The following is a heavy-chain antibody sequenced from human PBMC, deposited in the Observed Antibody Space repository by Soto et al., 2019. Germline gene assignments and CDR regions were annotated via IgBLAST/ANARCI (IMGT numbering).Heavy chain of an antibody. CDR1: GFSFSNSW. J-gene: IGHJ4*02. CDR2: IKQDGSEK. CDR3: ASGGAWFIDY. D-gene: IGHD3-10*01. Sequence: EVQLVESGGGLVQPGGSLRLSCTASGFSFSNSWMSWVRRIPGKGLEWVAHIKQDGSEKYHVDSVKGRLTISRDNAKNSLYLQMNSLSAEDTAVYYCASGGAWFIDYWGQGTLVTVSS. V-gene: IGHV3-7*01.